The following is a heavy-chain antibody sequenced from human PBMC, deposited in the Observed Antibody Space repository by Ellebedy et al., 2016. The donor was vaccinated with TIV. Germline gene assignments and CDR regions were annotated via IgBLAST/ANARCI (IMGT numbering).Heavy chain of an antibody. CDR1: GAFISSGGYY. D-gene: IGHD6-6*01. Sequence: MPSETLSLTCTVSGAFISSGGYYWNWIRQHPGKGLEWIGNSYYNGFPSYNPSLGSRVYISVDTSRNQFSLQLSSATAADTAVYYCARRIAARPDYYYAMDVWGQGTTVTVAS. V-gene: IGHV4-31*03. J-gene: IGHJ6*02. CDR2: SYYNGFP. CDR3: ARRIAARPDYYYAMDV.